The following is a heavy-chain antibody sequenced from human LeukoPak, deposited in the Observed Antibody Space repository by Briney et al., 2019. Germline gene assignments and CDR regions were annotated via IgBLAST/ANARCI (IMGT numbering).Heavy chain of an antibody. CDR2: IWYDGSNK. J-gene: IGHJ3*02. D-gene: IGHD1/OR15-1a*01. Sequence: GGSLRLSCAASGFTFSSYGMHWVRQAPGKGLEWVAVIWYDGSNKYYADSVKGRFTISRDNSKNTLYLQMNSLRAEDTAVHYCARAFNWDNAFDIWGQGTMVTVSS. V-gene: IGHV3-33*01. CDR3: ARAFNWDNAFDI. CDR1: GFTFSSYG.